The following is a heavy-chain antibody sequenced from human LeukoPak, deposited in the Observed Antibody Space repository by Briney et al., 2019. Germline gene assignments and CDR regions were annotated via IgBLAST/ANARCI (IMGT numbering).Heavy chain of an antibody. Sequence: SETLSLTCSVSGGSISGHYWSWIRQPPGKGLEWIGYIYSSGSTNYKPSLKGRVTISEDTSKNQFSLRLSSVTAADTAVYYCARDYYRFDLWGRGTLVTVSS. D-gene: IGHD1-26*01. CDR2: IYSSGST. CDR3: ARDYYRFDL. V-gene: IGHV4-59*11. J-gene: IGHJ2*01. CDR1: GGSISGHY.